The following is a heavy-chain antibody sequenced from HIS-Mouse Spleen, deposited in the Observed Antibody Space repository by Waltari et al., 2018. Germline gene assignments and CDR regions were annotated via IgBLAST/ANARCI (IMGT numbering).Heavy chain of an antibody. Sequence: QVQLVQSGAEVKKPGASVTVSCKASGYTFTGYYMHWVRQAPGQGLEWMGWSNPNSGGTNYAQKFQGRVTMTRDTSISTAYMELSRLRSDDTAVYYCAREPLRDGYNSYYYYGMDVWGQGTTVTVSS. CDR1: GYTFTGYY. CDR2: SNPNSGGT. J-gene: IGHJ6*02. CDR3: AREPLRDGYNSYYYYGMDV. D-gene: IGHD5-12*01. V-gene: IGHV1-2*02.